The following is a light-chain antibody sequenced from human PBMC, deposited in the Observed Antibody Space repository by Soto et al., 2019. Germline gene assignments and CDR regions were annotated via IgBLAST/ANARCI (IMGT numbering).Light chain of an antibody. CDR1: QGISNY. Sequence: AIRMTQSQSSFSASTGDRVTITCRATQGISNYLAGYQQKPGKAPKLLIYRASVLESGVPSRFIGGGSGTNFSLTISYLQPEDFATYYCQQYNSFPQTFGQGTKLEIK. V-gene: IGKV1-8*01. CDR3: QQYNSFPQT. J-gene: IGKJ2*01. CDR2: RAS.